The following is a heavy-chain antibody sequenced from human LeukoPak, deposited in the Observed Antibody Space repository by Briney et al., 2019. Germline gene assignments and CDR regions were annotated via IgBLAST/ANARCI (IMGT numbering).Heavy chain of an antibody. CDR2: IGGRGGST. CDR1: GFTFSSYW. J-gene: IGHJ4*02. D-gene: IGHD3-3*01. Sequence: PGGSLRLSCAASGFTFSSYWMSWVRQAPGKGLEWVSAIGGRGGSTYYADSVKGRFTISRDNSKNTVYLQMNSLRAEDTAVYYCARDPGVVAFHYFDFWGQGTLVTVSS. CDR3: ARDPGVVAFHYFDF. V-gene: IGHV3-23*01.